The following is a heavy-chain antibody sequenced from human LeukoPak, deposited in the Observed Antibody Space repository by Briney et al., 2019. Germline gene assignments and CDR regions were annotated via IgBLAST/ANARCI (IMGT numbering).Heavy chain of an antibody. Sequence: SQTLSLTCTVSGGSIRSGDYYWSWIRQPPGNGLEWIGYIYYSGSTYYSPSLRSRVTISVDTSKNQFSLKLSSVTAADTAVYYCARGDDSSGYSPFDYWGQGTLVTVSS. CDR2: IYYSGST. J-gene: IGHJ4*02. D-gene: IGHD3-22*01. CDR3: ARGDDSSGYSPFDY. CDR1: GGSIRSGDYY. V-gene: IGHV4-30-4*01.